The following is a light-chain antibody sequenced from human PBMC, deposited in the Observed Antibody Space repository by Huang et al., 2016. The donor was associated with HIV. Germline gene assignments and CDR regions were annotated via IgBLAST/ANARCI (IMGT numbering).Light chain of an antibody. CDR2: SGS. CDR3: MQALQTPPT. J-gene: IGKJ1*01. V-gene: IGKV2-28*01. Sequence: DIVMTQSPLSLPVTPGEPASLSCRSSQSLLHSNGYNYLDWYLQKPGRSPQLLIHSGSNRASGVPDRFSGSGTGTDFTLKISRLEAEDVGVYYCMQALQTPPTFGQGTKVEIK. CDR1: QSLLHSNGYNY.